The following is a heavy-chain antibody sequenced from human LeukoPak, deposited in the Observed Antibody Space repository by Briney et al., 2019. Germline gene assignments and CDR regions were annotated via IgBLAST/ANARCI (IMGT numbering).Heavy chain of an antibody. V-gene: IGHV3-48*03. J-gene: IGHJ3*02. D-gene: IGHD2-21*02. CDR3: ARDRSKVTAYDDALDI. Sequence: GGSLRLSCAASGFTFRSYELNWVRQAPGKGLEWVSYISDVGTTQHYADSVKGRFIISRDNAKNSLYLQMNSLTTEVTAVYYCARDRSKVTAYDDALDIWGQGTMVIVSS. CDR2: ISDVGTTQ. CDR1: GFTFRSYE.